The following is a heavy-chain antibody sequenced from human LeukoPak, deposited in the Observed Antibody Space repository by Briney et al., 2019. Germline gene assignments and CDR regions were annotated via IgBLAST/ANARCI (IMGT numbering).Heavy chain of an antibody. J-gene: IGHJ6*03. CDR1: EFSVGSNY. V-gene: IGHV3-66*01. CDR2: IYSGGSK. Sequence: PGGSLRLSCAASEFSVGSNYMTWVRQAPGKGLEWVSLIYSGGSKYYADSEKGRFTISRDNSKNTLYLQMNSLRAEDTAVYYCAKDRMATYYYYYYMDVWGKGTTVTVSS. D-gene: IGHD5-24*01. CDR3: AKDRMATYYYYYYMDV.